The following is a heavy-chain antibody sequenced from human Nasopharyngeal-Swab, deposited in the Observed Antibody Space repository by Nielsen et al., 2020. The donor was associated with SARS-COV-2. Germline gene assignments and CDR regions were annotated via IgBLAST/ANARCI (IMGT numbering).Heavy chain of an antibody. CDR2: INPSGDST. J-gene: IGHJ2*01. CDR1: GYIFNNYY. D-gene: IGHD3-9*01. Sequence: ASVKVSCKAFGYIFNNYYMHWVRQAPGQGLEWLGIINPSGDSTNYAQKFQGRVSMTRDTSTRTVYMELNSLRSEDTAVYYCAKDVTYYDILTGYRNYWYFDLWGRGTLVTVSS. V-gene: IGHV1-46*02. CDR3: AKDVTYYDILTGYRNYWYFDL.